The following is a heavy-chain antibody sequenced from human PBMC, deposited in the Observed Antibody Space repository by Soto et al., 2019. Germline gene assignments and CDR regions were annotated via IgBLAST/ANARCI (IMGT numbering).Heavy chain of an antibody. CDR2: IYHSGST. Sequence: SETLSLTCAVSGGSISSGGYSWSWTRQPPGKGLEWIGYIYHSGSTYYNPSLKSRVTISVDRSKNQFSLKLSSVTAADTAVYYCARYSSSWLFDYWGQGTLVTVSS. V-gene: IGHV4-30-2*01. CDR3: ARYSSSWLFDY. CDR1: GGSISSGGYS. D-gene: IGHD6-13*01. J-gene: IGHJ4*02.